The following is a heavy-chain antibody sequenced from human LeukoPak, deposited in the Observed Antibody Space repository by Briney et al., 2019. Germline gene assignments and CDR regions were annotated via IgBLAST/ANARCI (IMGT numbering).Heavy chain of an antibody. J-gene: IGHJ6*03. CDR3: ARDRIPVAGDNYYYYYYMDV. CDR1: GFTFSSYE. V-gene: IGHV3-48*03. CDR2: ISSSCSTI. Sequence: PGGSLRLSCGASGFTFSSYEMNWVRQAPGKGLEWVSYISSSCSTIYYADSVKGRFTISRDNATNSLYLQMNSLRAEDTAVYYCARDRIPVAGDNYYYYYYMDVWGKGTTVTVSS. D-gene: IGHD6-19*01.